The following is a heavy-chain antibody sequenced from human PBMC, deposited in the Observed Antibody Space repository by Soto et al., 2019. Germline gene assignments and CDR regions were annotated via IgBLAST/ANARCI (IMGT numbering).Heavy chain of an antibody. CDR1: GFTFSSYG. Sequence: PGGSLRLSCAASGFTFSSYGMHWVRQAPGKGLEWVAVIWYDGSNKYYADSVKGRFTISRDNSKNTLYLQMNSLRAEDTAVYYCARGDDILTGYLNWFAPWGQGTLDPVSS. D-gene: IGHD3-9*01. V-gene: IGHV3-33*01. CDR2: IWYDGSNK. CDR3: ARGDDILTGYLNWFAP. J-gene: IGHJ5*02.